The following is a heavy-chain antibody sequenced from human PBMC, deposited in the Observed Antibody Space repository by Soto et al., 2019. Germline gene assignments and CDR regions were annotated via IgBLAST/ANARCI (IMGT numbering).Heavy chain of an antibody. CDR2: IYADDSDT. V-gene: IGHV5-51*01. CDR3: ARVGAYTYGYSYYYPMDI. Sequence: GEYLKISCKASGYSFTTYWIGWVRQMPGKGLEWMGIIYADDSDTRYSPSFQGQVTISADKSISTAFLQWSSLKASDTAIYYCARVGAYTYGYSYYYPMDIWGQGTTVTVSS. D-gene: IGHD5-18*01. CDR1: GYSFTTYW. J-gene: IGHJ6*02.